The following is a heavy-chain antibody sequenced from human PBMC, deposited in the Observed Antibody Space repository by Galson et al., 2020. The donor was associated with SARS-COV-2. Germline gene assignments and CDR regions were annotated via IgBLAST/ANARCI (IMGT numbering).Heavy chain of an antibody. J-gene: IGHJ3*02. D-gene: IGHD4-17*01. CDR2: IYPGDSDI. CDR3: VRPAYGDYEAFAFDI. CDR1: GYSFTSYW. Sequence: KVSCKGSGYSFTSYWIDWVRQVPGKGLEWMGSIYPGDSDIRNSPSFQGQVTMSADKSISTVYLQWSSLKASDTAMYYCVRPAYGDYEAFAFDIWGQGTLVTVSS. V-gene: IGHV5-51*01.